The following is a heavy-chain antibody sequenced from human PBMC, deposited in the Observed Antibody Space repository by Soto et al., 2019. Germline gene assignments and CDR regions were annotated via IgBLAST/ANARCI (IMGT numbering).Heavy chain of an antibody. Sequence: EVQLVESGGGLVQPGGSLRLSCAASGFTVSTKYMSWVRQAPGKGLEWVSVIYSGGSTFYEDSVRGRFTISRDKSKNTVNLQMNSLRAEDTAVYYCARDPWAADYWGQGTLVTVSS. CDR2: IYSGGST. CDR3: ARDPWAADY. D-gene: IGHD3-16*01. V-gene: IGHV3-66*01. CDR1: GFTVSTKY. J-gene: IGHJ4*02.